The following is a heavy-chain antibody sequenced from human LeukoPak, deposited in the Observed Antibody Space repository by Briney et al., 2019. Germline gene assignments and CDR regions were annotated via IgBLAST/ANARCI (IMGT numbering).Heavy chain of an antibody. CDR3: ARDPPGYRDFDY. Sequence: GSLRLSCAASGFTFSDYYMSWIRQAPGKGLEWVSYISSSGSTIYYADSVKGRFTISRDNAKNSLYLQMNSLRAEDTALYYCARDPPGYRDFDYWGQGTLVTVSS. CDR1: GFTFSDYY. CDR2: ISSSGSTI. D-gene: IGHD5-24*01. V-gene: IGHV3-11*01. J-gene: IGHJ4*02.